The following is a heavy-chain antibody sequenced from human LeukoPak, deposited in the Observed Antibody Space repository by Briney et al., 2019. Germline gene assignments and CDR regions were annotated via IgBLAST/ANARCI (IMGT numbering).Heavy chain of an antibody. CDR3: ANSIAVAELDY. J-gene: IGHJ4*02. V-gene: IGHV1-2*06. D-gene: IGHD6-19*01. CDR1: GYTFTGYY. CDR2: INPNSGGT. Sequence: APVKVSCKASGYTFTGYYMHWVRQAPGQGLEWMGRINPNSGGTNYAQKFQGRVTMTRDTSISTAYMELSRLRSDDTAVYYYANSIAVAELDYWGQGTLVTVSS.